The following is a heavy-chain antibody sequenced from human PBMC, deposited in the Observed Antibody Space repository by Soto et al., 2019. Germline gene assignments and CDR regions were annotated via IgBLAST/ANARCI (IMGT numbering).Heavy chain of an antibody. CDR1: GLTFASYA. CDR2: TSGSGDNT. J-gene: IGHJ4*02. Sequence: EVQLLESGGGLVQPGGSLRLSCVASGLTFASYAMSWVRQAPAKGLEWVSTTSGSGDNTYYADSVKGRFTISRDNSKNTLYLQMNSLRADDTALYYCAKWGGVTTYDYWGQGTLVTVSS. D-gene: IGHD4-17*01. CDR3: AKWGGVTTYDY. V-gene: IGHV3-23*01.